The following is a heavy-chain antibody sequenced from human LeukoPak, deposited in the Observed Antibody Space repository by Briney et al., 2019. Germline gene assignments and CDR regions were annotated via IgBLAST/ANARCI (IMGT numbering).Heavy chain of an antibody. CDR3: AKGLADYYYYYYMDV. J-gene: IGHJ6*03. V-gene: IGHV3-33*06. D-gene: IGHD6-6*01. CDR2: IWYDGSKK. CDR1: GFTFSSYA. Sequence: PGGSLRLSCAASGFTFSSYAMSWVRQAPGKGLEWVALIWYDGSKKYYADSVKGRFTISRDNSKNTLYLQMNSLGAEDTAVYYCAKGLADYYYYYYMDVWGTGTTVTVSS.